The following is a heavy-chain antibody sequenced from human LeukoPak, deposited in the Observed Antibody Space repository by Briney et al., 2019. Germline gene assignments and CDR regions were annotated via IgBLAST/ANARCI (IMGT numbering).Heavy chain of an antibody. Sequence: PSQTLSLTCAVSGGSISSGGYSWSWIRQPPGKGLEWIGYIYHSGSTYYNPSLKSRVTISVDRSKNQFSLKLSSVTAADTAVYYCARGVPGDAFDIWGQGTMVTVSS. D-gene: IGHD6-6*01. V-gene: IGHV4-30-2*01. CDR2: IYHSGST. CDR1: GGSISSGGYS. J-gene: IGHJ3*02. CDR3: ARGVPGDAFDI.